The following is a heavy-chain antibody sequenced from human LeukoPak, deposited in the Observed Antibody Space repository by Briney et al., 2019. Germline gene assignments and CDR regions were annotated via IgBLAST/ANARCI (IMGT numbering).Heavy chain of an antibody. J-gene: IGHJ6*02. Sequence: PGGSLRLSCAASGFTFSTYAMSWVRQTPGKGLEWVSVISGSGGSTYYADSVKGRFIISRDNSKNTLYLQMNSLRAEDTAVYYCVHCGGDCYPCCGMDAWGQGTTVTVSS. V-gene: IGHV3-23*01. CDR2: ISGSGGST. D-gene: IGHD2-21*02. CDR1: GFTFSTYA. CDR3: VHCGGDCYPCCGMDA.